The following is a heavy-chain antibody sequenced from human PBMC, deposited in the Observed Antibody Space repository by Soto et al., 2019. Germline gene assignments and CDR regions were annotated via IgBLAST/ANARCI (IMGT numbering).Heavy chain of an antibody. D-gene: IGHD6-19*01. CDR1: GGAISGSY. Sequence: SETLSLTCTVSGGAISGSYWSWIRQSPGKGLEWLGYVYHTGSTNYSPSLRSRVSISVDTSKNEFSLRLSSVTAADTAVYFCARSVAVPGAHIDYWGQGTQVTVSS. CDR3: ARSVAVPGAHIDY. J-gene: IGHJ4*02. CDR2: VYHTGST. V-gene: IGHV4-59*01.